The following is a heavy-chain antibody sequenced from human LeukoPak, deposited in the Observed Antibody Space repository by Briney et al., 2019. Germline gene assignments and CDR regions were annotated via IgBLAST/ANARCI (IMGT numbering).Heavy chain of an antibody. CDR2: IYPDDSDT. CDR1: GYSLTNYW. Sequence: GESLKISCKGSGYSLTNYWIGWVRQMSGKGLEWMGIIYPDDSDTRYSPSFQGQVTISADKSISTAYLQWNSLKALDTAIYYCARHRRGTSYFDYWGQGTLVTVSS. D-gene: IGHD2-8*01. V-gene: IGHV5-51*01. CDR3: ARHRRGTSYFDY. J-gene: IGHJ4*02.